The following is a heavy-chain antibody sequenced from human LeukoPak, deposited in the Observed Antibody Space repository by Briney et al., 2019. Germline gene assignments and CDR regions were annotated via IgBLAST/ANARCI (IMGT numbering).Heavy chain of an antibody. CDR3: ARQGGYIAPLAL. J-gene: IGHJ4*02. Sequence: SETLSLTCTVSGGSVSSGSYYWAWIRQPPGKGLEWIGYISYSGNTNYNPSLKSRVTISVDTSKNQFSVKLSSVTAADTAVYYCARQGGYIAPLALWGQGTLVTVSS. CDR2: ISYSGNT. D-gene: IGHD6-13*01. V-gene: IGHV4-61*01. CDR1: GGSVSSGSYY.